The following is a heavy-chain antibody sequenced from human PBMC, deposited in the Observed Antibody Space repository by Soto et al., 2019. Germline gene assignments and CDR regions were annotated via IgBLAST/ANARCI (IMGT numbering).Heavy chain of an antibody. CDR3: ARCPYRSVCYVVDY. Sequence: QVQLQESGPGLVKPSETLSLTCTVSGAPVSDYAWGWIRQHAGKGHEGNGRLYSSGNTNYNPSCKTRLTMSAATSKIQVSLKLSSVTAADTAVSYCARCPYRSVCYVVDYWGQGTLVTVFS. CDR1: GAPVSDYA. CDR2: LYSSGNT. V-gene: IGHV4-4*07. D-gene: IGHD6-19*01. J-gene: IGHJ4*02.